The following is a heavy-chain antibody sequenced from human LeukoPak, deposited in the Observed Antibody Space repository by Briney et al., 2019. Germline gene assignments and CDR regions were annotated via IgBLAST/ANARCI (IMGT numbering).Heavy chain of an antibody. CDR2: ISDSGSNI. CDR3: ARAKFDSSGYYYRGFDI. V-gene: IGHV3-11*04. D-gene: IGHD3-22*01. J-gene: IGHJ3*02. Sequence: GGSLRLSCAASGFIFSDYYMGWIRQAPGRGLEWVSYISDSGSNIYYTDSVKGRFTMSRDNAKKSLYLQMNSLRAEDTAVYYCARAKFDSSGYYYRGFDIWGQGTMVTVSS. CDR1: GFIFSDYY.